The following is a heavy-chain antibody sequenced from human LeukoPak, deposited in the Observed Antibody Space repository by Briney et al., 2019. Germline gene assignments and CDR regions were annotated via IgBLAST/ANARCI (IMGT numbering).Heavy chain of an antibody. J-gene: IGHJ4*02. CDR2: IDSIGTSI. CDR1: GFSFTSYR. D-gene: IGHD4-11*01. Sequence: PGGSLRLFCAASGFSFTSYRMNWVRQSPAKGLEWIASIDSIGTSINYADSVKGRFTISRDDAKNSLYLQMNSLRAEDTAVYYCARGGTTLAHWGQGTLVTVSS. V-gene: IGHV3-21*01. CDR3: ARGGTTLAH.